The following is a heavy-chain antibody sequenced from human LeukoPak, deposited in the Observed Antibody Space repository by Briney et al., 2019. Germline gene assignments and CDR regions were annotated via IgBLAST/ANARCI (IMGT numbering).Heavy chain of an antibody. CDR2: IRYDGSNK. CDR1: GFTFNSYG. J-gene: IGHJ4*02. Sequence: PGGSLTLSCAASGFTFNSYGMHWVRQAPGKGLEWVAFIRYDGSNKYYADSVKGRFTISRDNSKNTLYLQMNSLRAEDTAVYYCARESGSVTSEVDFDYWGQGTLVTVSS. D-gene: IGHD4-17*01. CDR3: ARESGSVTSEVDFDY. V-gene: IGHV3-30*02.